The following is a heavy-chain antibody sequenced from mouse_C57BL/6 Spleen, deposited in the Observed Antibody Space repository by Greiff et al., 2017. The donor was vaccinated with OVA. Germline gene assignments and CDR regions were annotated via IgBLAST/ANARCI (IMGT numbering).Heavy chain of an antibody. Sequence: VQLKESGPGLVKPSQSLSLTCSVTGYSITSGYYWNWIRQFPGNKLVWLGYISYDGSNNYNPYLKNRISITRDTSKNQFFLKLNSVTTEDTATYYCARPRDGSSRAWCAYWGQGTLVTVSA. CDR3: ARPRDGSSRAWCAY. CDR2: ISYDGSN. D-gene: IGHD1-1*01. V-gene: IGHV3-6*01. CDR1: GYSITSGYY. J-gene: IGHJ3*01.